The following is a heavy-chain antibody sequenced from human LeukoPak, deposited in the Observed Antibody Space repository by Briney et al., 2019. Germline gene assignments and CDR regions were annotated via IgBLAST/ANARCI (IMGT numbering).Heavy chain of an antibody. CDR1: GNSISNYY. J-gene: IGHJ4*02. D-gene: IGHD5/OR15-5a*01. CDR2: IYYSGST. CDR3: ARVTYLRGAGDYFDY. V-gene: IGHV4-59*01. Sequence: SETPSLTCTVSGNSISNYYWSWIRQPPGKGLEWIGYIYYSGSTTYNPSLKSRVTISVDTSKNQFSLKLTSVTAADTAMYYCARVTYLRGAGDYFDYWGQGTLVTVSS.